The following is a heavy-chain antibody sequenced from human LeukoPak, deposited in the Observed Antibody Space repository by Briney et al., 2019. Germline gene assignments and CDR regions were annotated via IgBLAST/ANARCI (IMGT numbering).Heavy chain of an antibody. CDR2: ISSSSNII. Sequence: PGGSLRLSCAASGFTFSSYGMNWVRQPPGKGLQWVSYISSSSNIIYYADSVKGRFTISRDNAKNSLFLQMNSLRAEDTAVYYCARDFAREFTIDYWGQGTLVTVSS. J-gene: IGHJ4*02. V-gene: IGHV3-48*01. CDR3: ARDFAREFTIDY. CDR1: GFTFSSYG. D-gene: IGHD3-10*01.